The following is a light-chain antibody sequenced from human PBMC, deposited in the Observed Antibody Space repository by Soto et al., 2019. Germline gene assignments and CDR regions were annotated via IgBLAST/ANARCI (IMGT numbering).Light chain of an antibody. J-gene: IGKJ3*01. V-gene: IGKV3-11*01. CDR3: QQRSHWPPWT. CDR2: DAS. Sequence: EIVLTQSPATLSLSPGERATLSCRASQSVSSYLAWYQQKPCQAPRLLIYDASNRATGIPARFSGSGSGTDFTLTISSLEPEDFAVYYCQQRSHWPPWTFGPGTKVDIK. CDR1: QSVSSY.